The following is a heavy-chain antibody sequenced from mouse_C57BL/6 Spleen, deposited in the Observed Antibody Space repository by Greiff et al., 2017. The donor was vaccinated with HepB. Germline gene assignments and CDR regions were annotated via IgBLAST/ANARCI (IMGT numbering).Heavy chain of an antibody. Sequence: VKLQQPGAELVRPGTSVKLSCKASGYTFTSYWMHWVKQRPGQGLEWIGVIDPSDSYTNYNQKFKGKATLTVDTSSSTAYMQLSSLTSEDSAVYYCARSLYDYPFDYGGQGTTLTVSS. D-gene: IGHD2-4*01. J-gene: IGHJ2*01. CDR3: ARSLYDYPFDY. CDR1: GYTFTSYW. V-gene: IGHV1-59*01. CDR2: IDPSDSYT.